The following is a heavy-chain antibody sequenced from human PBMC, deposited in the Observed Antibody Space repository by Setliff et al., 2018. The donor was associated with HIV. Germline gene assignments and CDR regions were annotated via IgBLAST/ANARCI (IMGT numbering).Heavy chain of an antibody. J-gene: IGHJ4*01. CDR2: MYHSGTA. D-gene: IGHD4-17*01. V-gene: IGHV4-38-2*02. CDR3: TRHAPGSDYGDAYYFDY. Sequence: SETLSLTCTVSGYSISSGYYWGWIRQPPGKGLEWIGSMYHSGTAFHNPSLKSRVTISVDTSKKRFSLKLSSVTAADTAVDYCTRHAPGSDYGDAYYFDYWGQGGLVTVSS. CDR1: GYSISSGYY.